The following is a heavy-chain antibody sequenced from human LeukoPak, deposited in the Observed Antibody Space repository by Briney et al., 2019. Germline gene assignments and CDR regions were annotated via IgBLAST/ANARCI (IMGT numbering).Heavy chain of an antibody. D-gene: IGHD3-9*01. V-gene: IGHV3-23*01. CDR3: AREIWATGIGWFDP. CDR1: GFTFSSYA. Sequence: GGSLRLSCLASGFTFSSYAMSWVRQAPGKGLEWVSGTGVSGDNTYYADSVKGRFTIARDDSKNTLYLQMNNLRAEDTAVYYCAREIWATGIGWFDPWGQGTLVTVSS. J-gene: IGHJ5*02. CDR2: TGVSGDNT.